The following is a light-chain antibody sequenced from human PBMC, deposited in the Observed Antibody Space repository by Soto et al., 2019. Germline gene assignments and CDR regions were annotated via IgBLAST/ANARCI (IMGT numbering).Light chain of an antibody. J-gene: IGKJ3*01. CDR1: QSVNSNY. Sequence: EIVLTQSPGTLSLSPGERATLSCRASQSVNSNYLVWYQQKPGQAPRLLIYGASTRAAGITDRFSGSGSGTEFTLTISRLEPEDFAVYYCQHYDNSSLFGPGTKVDI. V-gene: IGKV3-20*01. CDR3: QHYDNSSL. CDR2: GAS.